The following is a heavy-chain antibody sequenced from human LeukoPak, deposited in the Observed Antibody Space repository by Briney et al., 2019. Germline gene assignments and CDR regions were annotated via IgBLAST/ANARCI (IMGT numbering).Heavy chain of an antibody. CDR1: GFTFSSYS. CDR3: ARDVLYCSSTSCRRGAFDI. V-gene: IGHV3-21*01. D-gene: IGHD2-2*01. Sequence: PGGSLRLSCAASGFTFSSYSMNWVRQAPGKGLEWVSSISSSSSYIYYADSVKGRFTTSRDNAKNSLYLQMNSLRAEDTAVYYCARDVLYCSSTSCRRGAFDIWGQGTMVTVSS. CDR2: ISSSSSYI. J-gene: IGHJ3*02.